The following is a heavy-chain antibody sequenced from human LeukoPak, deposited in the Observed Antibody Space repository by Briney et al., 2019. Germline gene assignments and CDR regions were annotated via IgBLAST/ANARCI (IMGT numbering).Heavy chain of an antibody. CDR1: GGSISSYC. D-gene: IGHD6-19*01. CDR3: ASSSGWYSYFDY. CDR2: IYYSGST. J-gene: IGHJ4*02. V-gene: IGHV4-59*01. Sequence: PSETLSLTCTVSGGSISSYCWSWIRQPPGKGLEWIGYIYYSGSTNYNPSLKSRVTISVDTSKNQFSLKLSSVTAADTAVYYCASSSGWYSYFDYWGQGTLVTVSS.